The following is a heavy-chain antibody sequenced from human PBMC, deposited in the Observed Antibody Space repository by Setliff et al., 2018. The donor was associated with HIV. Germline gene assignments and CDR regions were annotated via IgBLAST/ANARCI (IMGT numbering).Heavy chain of an antibody. Sequence: TLSLTCAVYGGSFSGYYWNWIRQSPGKGLEWIGEINHSGSTNYNPSLKSRITISVDTSKKQFSLKLNSVTAADTAVYYCARGPAEWQIVVVPAAHWYFDLWGRGTLVTVSS. V-gene: IGHV4-34*01. CDR1: GGSFSGYY. CDR3: ARGPAEWQIVVVPAAHWYFDL. J-gene: IGHJ2*01. D-gene: IGHD2-2*01. CDR2: INHSGST.